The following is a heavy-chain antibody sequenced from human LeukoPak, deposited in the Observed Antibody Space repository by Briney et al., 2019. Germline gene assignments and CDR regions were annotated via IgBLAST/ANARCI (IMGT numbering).Heavy chain of an antibody. D-gene: IGHD5-18*01. Sequence: GASVKVSCKAPGGTFSSYAISWVRQAPGQGLEWMGGIIPIFGTANYAQKFQGRVTITADESTSTAYMELSSLRSEDTAVYYCARGEGGYSYVGYYYYGMDVWGQGTTVTVSS. V-gene: IGHV1-69*13. CDR1: GGTFSSYA. J-gene: IGHJ6*02. CDR2: IIPIFGTA. CDR3: ARGEGGYSYVGYYYYGMDV.